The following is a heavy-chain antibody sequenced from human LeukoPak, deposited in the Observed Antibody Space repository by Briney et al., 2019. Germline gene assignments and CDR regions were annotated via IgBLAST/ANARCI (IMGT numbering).Heavy chain of an antibody. CDR1: GFTFSSYG. CDR3: AIMHGYYDGSCYWVQ. V-gene: IGHV3-23*01. CDR2: ITTSGATT. J-gene: IGHJ4*02. D-gene: IGHD3-22*01. Sequence: GGSLRLSCAASGFTFSSYGMSWVRQAPGKGLEWVSFITTSGATTSYADSVKGRFTISRDNPRNTLYMQMNSLRDEDTALYYCAIMHGYYDGSCYWVQWGQGTLVTVSP.